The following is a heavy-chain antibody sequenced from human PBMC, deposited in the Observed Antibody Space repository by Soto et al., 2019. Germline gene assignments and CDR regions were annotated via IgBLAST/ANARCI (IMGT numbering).Heavy chain of an antibody. CDR1: GYTFTNYD. CDR3: ARGITYCSTTRCYAVDY. D-gene: IGHD2-2*01. CDR2: MNPNSGNT. V-gene: IGHV1-8*01. Sequence: VQLVQSGAEVKKPGTSVKVSCKASGYTFTNYDVNWVRQAPGQGLEWMGWMNPNSGNTGYAQNFQGRVTITRNISISTAYMELSSLNSEDTAVYYCARGITYCSTTRCYAVDYWGQGPLVTVSS. J-gene: IGHJ4*02.